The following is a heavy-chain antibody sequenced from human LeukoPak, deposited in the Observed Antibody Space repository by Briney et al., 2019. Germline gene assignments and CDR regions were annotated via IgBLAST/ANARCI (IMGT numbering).Heavy chain of an antibody. CDR3: ARDTPRKYSSSSYAFDI. Sequence: SETLSLTCTVSGGSISSSSYYWGWIRQPPGKGLEWIAYIYDSGSTNYNPSLKSRVTISVDTSKNQFSLKLNSVTAADTAVYYCARDTPRKYSSSSYAFDIWGQGTMVTVSS. CDR1: GGSISSSSYY. D-gene: IGHD6-6*01. CDR2: IYDSGST. V-gene: IGHV4-61*01. J-gene: IGHJ3*02.